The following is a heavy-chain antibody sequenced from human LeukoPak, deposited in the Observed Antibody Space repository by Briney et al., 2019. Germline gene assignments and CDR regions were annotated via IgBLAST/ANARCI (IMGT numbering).Heavy chain of an antibody. D-gene: IGHD6-13*01. V-gene: IGHV3-48*03. CDR1: GFTFSNYE. J-gene: IGHJ6*03. CDR3: AKDATAVVGTVYMDV. CDR2: ISNFGDII. Sequence: KAGGSLRLSCAASGFTFSNYEMNWVRQAPGKGLEWISHISNFGDIIHYADSVEGRFTISGDNAKNSLYLQMDSLRAEDTAVYYCAKDATAVVGTVYMDVWGKGTTVTISS.